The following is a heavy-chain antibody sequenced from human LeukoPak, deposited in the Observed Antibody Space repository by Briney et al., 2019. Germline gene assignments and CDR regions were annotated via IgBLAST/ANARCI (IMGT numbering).Heavy chain of an antibody. CDR2: ISGSGGST. V-gene: IGHV3-23*01. CDR3: AKGVAVASPYYFDY. CDR1: GFIFRNYA. J-gene: IGHJ4*02. Sequence: GGSLRLSCAASGFIFRNYAISWVRQAPGKGLEWVSSISGSGGSTYSADSVKGRFTISRDNSKNTLYLQMNSLRAEDTAVYYCAKGVAVASPYYFDYWGQGSLVTVSS. D-gene: IGHD6-19*01.